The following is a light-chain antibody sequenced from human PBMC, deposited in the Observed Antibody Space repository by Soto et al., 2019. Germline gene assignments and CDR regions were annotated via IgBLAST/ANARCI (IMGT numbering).Light chain of an antibody. Sequence: DIQMTQSPSSVSASVGDRVTITCRASQGISGWLAWYQQKPGKAPKLLISLASTLQSGVPSRFSGSGSGTDFTLTISSLHPEDFATYYCQQANSFPITFGQGTRLEIK. CDR2: LAS. J-gene: IGKJ5*01. CDR3: QQANSFPIT. CDR1: QGISGW. V-gene: IGKV1D-12*01.